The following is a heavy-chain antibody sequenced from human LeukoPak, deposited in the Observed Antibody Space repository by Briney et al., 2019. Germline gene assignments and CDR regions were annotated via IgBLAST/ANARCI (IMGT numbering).Heavy chain of an antibody. J-gene: IGHJ6*03. V-gene: IGHV1-8*01. D-gene: IGHD4-17*01. Sequence: ASVKVSCKASGYTFTSYDINWVRQATGQGLEWMGWMNPNSGNTGYAQKFQGRVTMTRNTSISTAYMELSSLRSEDTAVYYCAAGGDYGDYAPTGGYYYYYMDVWGKGTTVTVSS. CDR1: GYTFTSYD. CDR2: MNPNSGNT. CDR3: AAGGDYGDYAPTGGYYYYYMDV.